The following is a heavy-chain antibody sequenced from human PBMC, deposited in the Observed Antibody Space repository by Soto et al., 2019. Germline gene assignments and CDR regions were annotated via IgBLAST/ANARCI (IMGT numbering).Heavy chain of an antibody. CDR2: IKSKTDGGTT. D-gene: IGHD6-13*01. V-gene: IGHV3-15*07. J-gene: IGHJ6*02. Sequence: GGSLRLSCAASGFTFSNAWMNWVRQAPGKGLEWVGRIKSKTDGGTTDYAAPVKGRFTISRDDSKNTLYLQMNSLKTEDTAVYYCTTDLEQQLVLGSYYYSMDVWGQGTSVTVSS. CDR1: GFTFSNAW. CDR3: TTDLEQQLVLGSYYYSMDV.